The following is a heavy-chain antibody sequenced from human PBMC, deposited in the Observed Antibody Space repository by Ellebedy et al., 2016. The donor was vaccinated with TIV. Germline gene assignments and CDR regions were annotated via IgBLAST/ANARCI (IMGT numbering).Heavy chain of an antibody. D-gene: IGHD3-9*01. CDR1: GFTFSTYS. V-gene: IGHV3-48*02. CDR2: ISSGSSTR. J-gene: IGHJ4*02. Sequence: GESLKISXAASGFTFSTYSMNWVRQARGKGLEWVSYISSGSSTRYYVDSVKGRFTISRDNANNSLYLQMNSLRNEETAVYSCARGTKFYSQNYYYVDYWGQGTLVIVSS. CDR3: ARGTKFYSQNYYYVDY.